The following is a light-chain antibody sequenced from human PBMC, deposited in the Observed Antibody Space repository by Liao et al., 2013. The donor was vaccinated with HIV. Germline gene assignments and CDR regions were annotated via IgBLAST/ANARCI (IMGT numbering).Light chain of an antibody. Sequence: SYVLTQPPSVSVAPGKTARITCGGNNIGGKSVHWYQQKPGQAPVLIIYYDKDRPSGIPERFSGSNSGNTATLSISGVEAGDEADYYCQVWDSSSDHLWVFGGGTKLTVL. V-gene: IGLV3-21*04. CDR3: QVWDSSSDHLWV. CDR2: YDK. J-gene: IGLJ3*02. CDR1: NIGGKS.